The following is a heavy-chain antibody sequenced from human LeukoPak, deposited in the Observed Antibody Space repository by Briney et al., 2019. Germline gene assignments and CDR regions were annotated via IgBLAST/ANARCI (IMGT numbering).Heavy chain of an antibody. CDR1: GFTFSTHA. CDR2: INSDGSTT. D-gene: IGHD6-13*01. J-gene: IGHJ4*02. CDR3: HSIAAAGTGY. Sequence: GGSLRLSCAASGFTFSTHAMNWVRQAPGEGLVWVSRINSDGSTTTYADSVKGRFTISRDNAKNTLYLQMNSLRAEDTAVYYCHSIAAAGTGYRGQGILVTVSS. V-gene: IGHV3-74*01.